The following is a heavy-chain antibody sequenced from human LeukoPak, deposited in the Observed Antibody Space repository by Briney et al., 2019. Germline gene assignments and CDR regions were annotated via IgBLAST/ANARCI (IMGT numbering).Heavy chain of an antibody. CDR1: GGSISSSY. CDR3: ARAGYAYYFDY. D-gene: IGHD1-1*01. J-gene: IGHJ4*02. V-gene: IGHV4-59*08. CDR2: IYYSGGST. Sequence: PSETLSLTCTVSGGSISSSYWSWIRQPPGKGLEWIGYIYYSGGSTYYNPSLKSRVTISVDTSKNQFSLKLSSVTAADTAVYYCARAGYAYYFDYWGQGTLVTVSS.